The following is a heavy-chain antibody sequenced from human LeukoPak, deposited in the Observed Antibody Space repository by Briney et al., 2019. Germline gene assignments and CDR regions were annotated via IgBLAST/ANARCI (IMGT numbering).Heavy chain of an antibody. CDR2: INPNSGGT. J-gene: IGHJ4*02. V-gene: IGHV1-2*04. CDR3: AREEYSSCWKGVDY. Sequence: GASVKVSCKASGYTFTGYYMHWVRQAPGQGLEWMGWINPNSGGTNYAQKFQGWVTMTRDTSISTAYMELSRLRSDDTAVYYCAREEYSSCWKGVDYWGQGTLVTVSS. CDR1: GYTFTGYY. D-gene: IGHD6-13*01.